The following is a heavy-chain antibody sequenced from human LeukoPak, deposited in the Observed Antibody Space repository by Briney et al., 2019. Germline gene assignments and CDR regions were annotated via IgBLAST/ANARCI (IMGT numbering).Heavy chain of an antibody. J-gene: IGHJ5*02. V-gene: IGHV1-69*01. D-gene: IGHD2-2*03. CDR1: GGTFSSYA. CDR3: ARVRDGYCSSTSCFNWFDP. Sequence: ASVKVSCKASGGTFSSYAISWVRQAPGQGLEWMGGIIPIFGTANYAQKFQGRVTITADESTSTAYIELSSLRSEDTAVYYCARVRDGYCSSTSCFNWFDPWGQGTLVTVSS. CDR2: IIPIFGTA.